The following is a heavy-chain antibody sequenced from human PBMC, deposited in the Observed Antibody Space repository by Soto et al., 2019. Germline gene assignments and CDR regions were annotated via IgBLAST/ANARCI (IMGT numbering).Heavy chain of an antibody. CDR2: ISGSGGAT. D-gene: IGHD1-26*01. Sequence: GGSLRLSCAASGFTFSKYSMSWVRQAPGKGLEWVSAISGSGGATYYADSVKGRFTISRDNSRNTLYLQMNSLGAEDAALYYCAKALVGEVGATEYWGQGTLVTVSS. J-gene: IGHJ4*02. CDR1: GFTFSKYS. V-gene: IGHV3-23*01. CDR3: AKALVGEVGATEY.